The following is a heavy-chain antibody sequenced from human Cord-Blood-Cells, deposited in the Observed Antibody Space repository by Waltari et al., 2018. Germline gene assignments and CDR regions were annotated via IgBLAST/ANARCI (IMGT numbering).Heavy chain of an antibody. V-gene: IGHV3-30-3*01. D-gene: IGHD2-21*02. CDR1: GFTFSSYA. Sequence: QVQLVESGGGVVQPGRSLRLSCAASGFTFSSYAMQWVRQAPGKGLEWVAVISYDGSNKYYADSVKGRFTISRDNSKNTLYLQMNSLRAEDTAVYYCARGLRVVTLDYWGQGTLVTVSS. CDR3: ARGLRVVTLDY. CDR2: ISYDGSNK. J-gene: IGHJ4*02.